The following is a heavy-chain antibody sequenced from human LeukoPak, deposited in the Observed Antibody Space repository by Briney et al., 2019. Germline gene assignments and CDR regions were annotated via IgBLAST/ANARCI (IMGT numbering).Heavy chain of an antibody. J-gene: IGHJ4*02. Sequence: GGSLRLSCVGSEFTFSNYWMTWVRQAPGKGLEWVANIKQDGNEKYYVDSVKGRFTISRDNAKNSLYLQMNSLRAEDTAVYYCARVRYSYGRGDFDYWGQGTLVTVSS. CDR1: EFTFSNYW. V-gene: IGHV3-7*01. CDR2: IKQDGNEK. D-gene: IGHD5-18*01. CDR3: ARVRYSYGRGDFDY.